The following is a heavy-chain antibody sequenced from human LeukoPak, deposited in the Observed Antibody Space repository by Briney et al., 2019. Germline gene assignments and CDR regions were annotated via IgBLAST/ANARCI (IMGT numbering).Heavy chain of an antibody. Sequence: AAQTLCLTCSVSGGSISSGDYYWSWIRQPPGKGLEWIGHIYYSGSTHHNPSLKSRVTISVDTSKNQFSLKLSSVTATDTAVYYCARSLLSAGSGSYGFDPWG. J-gene: IGHJ5*02. CDR3: ARSLLSAGSGSYGFDP. CDR2: IYYSGST. D-gene: IGHD3-10*01. V-gene: IGHV4-30-4*01. CDR1: GGSISSGDYY.